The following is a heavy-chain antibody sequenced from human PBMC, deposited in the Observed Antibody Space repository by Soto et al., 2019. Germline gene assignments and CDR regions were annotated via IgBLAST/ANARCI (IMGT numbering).Heavy chain of an antibody. CDR3: ATLGYCSGGSCYAYYYYGMDV. Sequence: PSETLSLTCTVSGGSISSGDYYWSWIRQPPGKGLEWIGYIYYSGSTYYNPSLKSRVTISVDTSKNQFSLKLSSVTAADTAVYYCATLGYCSGGSCYAYYYYGMDVWGQGTTVTVSS. CDR1: GGSISSGDYY. CDR2: IYYSGST. D-gene: IGHD2-15*01. V-gene: IGHV4-30-4*01. J-gene: IGHJ6*02.